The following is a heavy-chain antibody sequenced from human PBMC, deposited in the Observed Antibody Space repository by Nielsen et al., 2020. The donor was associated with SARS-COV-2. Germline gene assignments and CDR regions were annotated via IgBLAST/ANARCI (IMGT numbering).Heavy chain of an antibody. J-gene: IGHJ4*02. Sequence: SETLSLTCAVYGGSFSGYYWSWIRQPPGKGLEWIGEINHSGSTNYTPSLKSRVTISVDTSKNQFSLKLSSVTAADTAVYYCARSARSDFWSGYSTSDYWGQGTLVTVSS. D-gene: IGHD3-3*01. CDR2: INHSGST. CDR1: GGSFSGYY. CDR3: ARSARSDFWSGYSTSDY. V-gene: IGHV4-34*01.